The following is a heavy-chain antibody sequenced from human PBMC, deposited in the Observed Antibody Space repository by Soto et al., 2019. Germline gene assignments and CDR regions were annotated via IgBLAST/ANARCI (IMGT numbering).Heavy chain of an antibody. Sequence: EVQLVESGGGLVQPGRSLRLSCAASGFTFDDYAMHWVRQAPGKGLEWVSSVTSSPSSMFYADSVKGRFTISRDDAKDSLFLQMNSLRADDTAVYYCAREADFASSGYVLDYWGLGTLVTVSS. CDR3: AREADFASSGYVLDY. CDR2: VTSSPSSM. J-gene: IGHJ4*02. D-gene: IGHD3-22*01. CDR1: GFTFDDYA. V-gene: IGHV3-21*01.